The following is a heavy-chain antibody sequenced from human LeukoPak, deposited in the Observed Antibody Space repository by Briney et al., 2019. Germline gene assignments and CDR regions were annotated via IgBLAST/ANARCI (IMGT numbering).Heavy chain of an antibody. J-gene: IGHJ6*03. D-gene: IGHD4-17*01. V-gene: IGHV3-23*01. CDR2: ISGSGGST. CDR1: GFTFSSYA. Sequence: PGGSLRLSCAASGFTFSSYAMSWVSQAPGKGLEWVSAISGSGGSTYYADSVKGRFTISRDNSKNTLYLQMNSLRAEDTAVYYCAKLPNDYGDYPPYYYYYMDVWGKGTTVTVSS. CDR3: AKLPNDYGDYPPYYYYYMDV.